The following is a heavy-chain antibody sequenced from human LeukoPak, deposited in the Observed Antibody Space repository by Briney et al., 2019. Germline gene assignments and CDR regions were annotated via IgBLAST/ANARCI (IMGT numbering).Heavy chain of an antibody. CDR3: ARDSRRQWLDFDY. CDR1: GFTFNTYS. J-gene: IGHJ4*02. CDR2: ISTSSSYI. Sequence: GGSLRLSCAASGFTFNTYSMNWVRQAPGKGLEWVSSISTSSSYIYYADSVKGRFTISRDNAKNSLYLQMNSLRADDTAVYYCARDSRRQWLDFDYWGQGTLVTVSS. V-gene: IGHV3-21*01. D-gene: IGHD6-19*01.